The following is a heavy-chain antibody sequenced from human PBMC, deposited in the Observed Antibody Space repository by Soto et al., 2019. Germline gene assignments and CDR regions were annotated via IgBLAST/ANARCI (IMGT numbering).Heavy chain of an antibody. CDR3: ARDTGYDFWSGYYFNWFDP. CDR2: ISSSSSTM. CDR1: GFTFSSYS. Sequence: GGSLRLSCAASGFTFSSYSMNWVRQAPGKGLEWVSYISSSSSTMYYADSVKGRFTISRDNAKNSLYLQMNSLRAEDTAVYYCARDTGYDFWSGYYFNWFDPWGQGTLVTVSS. D-gene: IGHD3-3*01. V-gene: IGHV3-48*01. J-gene: IGHJ5*02.